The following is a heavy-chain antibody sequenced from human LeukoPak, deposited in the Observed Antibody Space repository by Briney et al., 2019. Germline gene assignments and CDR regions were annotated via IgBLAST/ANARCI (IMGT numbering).Heavy chain of an antibody. CDR1: GFSVSSNY. Sequence: GGSLRLSCAASGFSVSSNYMNWVRQAPGQGLEWVSVINSGGTTHYADSVKGRFTISRDNSKNTLYLQMNSLRAEDTAVYYCAKDTPDDIAVAAPYFDYWGQGTLVTVSS. CDR3: AKDTPDDIAVAAPYFDY. V-gene: IGHV3-53*01. J-gene: IGHJ4*02. D-gene: IGHD6-19*01. CDR2: INSGGTT.